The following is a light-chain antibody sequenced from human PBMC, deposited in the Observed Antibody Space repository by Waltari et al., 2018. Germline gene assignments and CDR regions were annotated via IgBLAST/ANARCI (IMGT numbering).Light chain of an antibody. Sequence: EVVMTQSPATLSVSPGERATLSCRASQGVGSNLAWYHQKPGQAPRLLIYGASTRATGIPVRFSGSGSGREFTLTISSLQSEDCAIYYCQQYNNWPETFGQGTKVDIK. CDR2: GAS. V-gene: IGKV3-15*01. CDR1: QGVGSN. J-gene: IGKJ1*01. CDR3: QQYNNWPET.